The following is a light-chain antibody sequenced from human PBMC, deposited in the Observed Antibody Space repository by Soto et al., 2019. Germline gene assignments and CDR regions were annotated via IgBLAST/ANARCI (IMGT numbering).Light chain of an antibody. Sequence: EIVLTQSPATLSLSPGERATLSCRASQSVSSYLAWYQQKPGQAPRLLMSDASNRATGIPARFSGSGSGTDFPLTISSVESEDFGVYYCQQRSNWPLTFGGGTKVEIK. CDR2: DAS. CDR1: QSVSSY. J-gene: IGKJ4*01. CDR3: QQRSNWPLT. V-gene: IGKV3-11*01.